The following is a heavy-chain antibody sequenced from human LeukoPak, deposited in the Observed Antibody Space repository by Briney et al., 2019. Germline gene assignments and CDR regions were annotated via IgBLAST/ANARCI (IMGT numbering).Heavy chain of an antibody. J-gene: IGHJ6*02. V-gene: IGHV3-74*01. CDR1: GFPFSSYW. CDR3: ARDVSYRMDV. CDR2: ITSDGIST. Sequence: GGSLRLSCAASGFPFSSYWMHWVRQAPGKGLVCVSLITSDGISTSYADSVKGRFTISRDNAKNTLYLQMNSLRAEDTAVYYCARDVSYRMDVWGQGTTVTVSS. D-gene: IGHD5/OR15-5a*01.